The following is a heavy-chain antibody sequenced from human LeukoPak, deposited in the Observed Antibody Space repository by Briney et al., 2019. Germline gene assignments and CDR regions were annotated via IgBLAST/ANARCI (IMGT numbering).Heavy chain of an antibody. V-gene: IGHV3-23*01. Sequence: GVSLRLSCAASGLTFSSYSMNWVRQAPGKGLEWVSAISGSGASTYYADSVKGRFTISRDNSKNTLYLQMNSLRAEDTAVYYCAKDSEHLVRRGSFDYWGQGTLVTVSS. J-gene: IGHJ4*02. CDR3: AKDSEHLVRRGSFDY. CDR1: GLTFSSYS. D-gene: IGHD6-13*01. CDR2: ISGSGAST.